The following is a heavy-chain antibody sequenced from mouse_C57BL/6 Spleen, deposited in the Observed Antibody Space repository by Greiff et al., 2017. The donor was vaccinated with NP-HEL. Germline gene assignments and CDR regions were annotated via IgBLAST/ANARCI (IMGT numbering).Heavy chain of an antibody. D-gene: IGHD1-1*01. CDR3: ASAVVADYYAMDY. V-gene: IGHV3-6*01. CDR1: GYSITSGYY. CDR2: ISYDGSN. Sequence: EVKLQESGPGLVKPSQSLSLTCSVSGYSITSGYYWNWIRQLPGNKLEWLGYISYDGSNNYTPSPKNRITITRDTSKNQLFLKLNSVTAEDTATYYCASAVVADYYAMDYWGQGTSVTVSS. J-gene: IGHJ4*01.